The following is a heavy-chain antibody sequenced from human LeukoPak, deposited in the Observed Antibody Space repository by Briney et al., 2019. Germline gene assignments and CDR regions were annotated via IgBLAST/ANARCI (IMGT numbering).Heavy chain of an antibody. CDR2: LGDRGDT. CDR3: AKQQPGERYYFDH. Sequence: PGGTLRLSCEASGFTFSSSAMGWVRQAPGKGLEWVSTLGDRGDTYYADSVKGRFTISRDSSKNTLYLRMNSLRAEDTAVYFCAKQQPGERYYFDHWGQGTLVTVSS. J-gene: IGHJ4*02. V-gene: IGHV3-23*01. D-gene: IGHD3-16*01. CDR1: GFTFSSSA.